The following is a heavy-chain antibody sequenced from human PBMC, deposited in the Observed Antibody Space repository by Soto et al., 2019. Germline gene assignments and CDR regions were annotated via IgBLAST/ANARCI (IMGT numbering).Heavy chain of an antibody. J-gene: IGHJ4*02. Sequence: PGGSLRLSCAASGFTFSSYWMNWVRQAPGKGLEWVANIDQDGNEDNLLDSVKGRFTISRDNAKNSLFLQMNSLRVDDTAVYYCARTGDGHHDFLDYWGQGALVTVSS. CDR1: GFTFSSYW. V-gene: IGHV3-7*01. CDR2: IDQDGNED. CDR3: ARTGDGHHDFLDY. D-gene: IGHD1-1*01.